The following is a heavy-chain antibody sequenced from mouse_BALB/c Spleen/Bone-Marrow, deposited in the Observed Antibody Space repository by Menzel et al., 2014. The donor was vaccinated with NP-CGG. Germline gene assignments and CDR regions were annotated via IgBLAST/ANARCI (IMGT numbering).Heavy chain of an antibody. CDR2: ISTYYGYA. Sequence: QVQLQQSGAALVRPGVSVKISCKGSGYTFTDYAMHWVKQSHAKSLEWIGVISTYYGYASYNQKFKGKATMTVAKSSSTAYMEHDRLTSEESANYYGARGGSTMKTTCAYWGQGTLVTVSA. CDR1: GYTFTDYA. V-gene: IGHV1S137*01. D-gene: IGHD2-4*01. CDR3: ARGGSTMKTTCAY. J-gene: IGHJ3*01.